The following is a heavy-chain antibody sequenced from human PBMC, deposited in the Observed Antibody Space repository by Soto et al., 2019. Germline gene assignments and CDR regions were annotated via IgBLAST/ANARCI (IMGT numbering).Heavy chain of an antibody. CDR2: CDPEDGET. Sequence: ASVKVSCKVSGYTLTELSMHWVRQAPGKGLEWMGGCDPEDGETIYAQKIQGRVIMTEDTSTDTAYLELSSLSSEDTAVYYCATATLTTNSDAFDIWGQGTMVTVSS. D-gene: IGHD4-17*01. CDR3: ATATLTTNSDAFDI. J-gene: IGHJ3*02. V-gene: IGHV1-24*01. CDR1: GYTLTELS.